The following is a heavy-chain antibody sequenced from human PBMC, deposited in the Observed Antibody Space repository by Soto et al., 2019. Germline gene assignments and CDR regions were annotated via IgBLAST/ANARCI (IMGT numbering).Heavy chain of an antibody. CDR3: ARVSGTLERYSDLDY. V-gene: IGHV3-21*01. D-gene: IGHD1-1*01. J-gene: IGHJ4*02. CDR1: GFIFSSYS. CDR2: ISPRSDYI. Sequence: EVQLVDSGGGLVKPGGSLRLSCAASGFIFSSYSMNWVRQAPGKGLEWVSSISPRSDYIYFAASMRGRFTISRDNAQNSLYLQMNNLRAEDTAVYHCARVSGTLERYSDLDYWGQGTLVTVSS.